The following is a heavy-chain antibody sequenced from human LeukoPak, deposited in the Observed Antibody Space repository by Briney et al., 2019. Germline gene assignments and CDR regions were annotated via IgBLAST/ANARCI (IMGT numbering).Heavy chain of an antibody. CDR2: IIPIFGTA. CDR1: GGTFSSYA. D-gene: IGHD6-19*01. Sequence: SVKVSCKASGGTFSSYAISWVRQAPGQGLEWMGGIIPIFGTANYAQKFQGRATITADESTSTAYMELSSLRSEDTAVYYCASYSGRQPAYGWFDPWGQGTLVTVSS. V-gene: IGHV1-69*01. J-gene: IGHJ5*02. CDR3: ASYSGRQPAYGWFDP.